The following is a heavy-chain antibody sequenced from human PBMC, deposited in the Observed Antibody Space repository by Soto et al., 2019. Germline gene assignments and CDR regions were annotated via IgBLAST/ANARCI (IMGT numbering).Heavy chain of an antibody. CDR1: GYTFTSYY. J-gene: IGHJ3*02. D-gene: IGHD2-15*01. CDR2: INPSGGST. V-gene: IGHV1-46*03. Sequence: QVQLVQSGAEVKKPGASVKVSCKASGYTFTSYYMHWVRQAPGQGLEWMGIINPSGGSTSYAQKFQGRVTMTRDTSTSTVYMELSSLRSEDTAVYYCATKSTVAARGVDAFDIWGQGTMVTVSS. CDR3: ATKSTVAARGVDAFDI.